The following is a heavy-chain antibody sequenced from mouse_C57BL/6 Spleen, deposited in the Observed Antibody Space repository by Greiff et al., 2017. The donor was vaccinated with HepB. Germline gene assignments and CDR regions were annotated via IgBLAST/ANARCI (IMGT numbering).Heavy chain of an antibody. D-gene: IGHD1-1*01. J-gene: IGHJ3*01. CDR3: AVDYYGSFFAY. Sequence: VQLQQSGPELVKPGASVKISCKASGYAFSSSWMNWVKQRPGKGLEWIGRIYPGDGDTNYNGKFKGKATLTADKTSSTAYMQLSSLTSEDSAVYFCAVDYYGSFFAYWGQVTLVTVSA. V-gene: IGHV1-82*01. CDR2: IYPGDGDT. CDR1: GYAFSSSW.